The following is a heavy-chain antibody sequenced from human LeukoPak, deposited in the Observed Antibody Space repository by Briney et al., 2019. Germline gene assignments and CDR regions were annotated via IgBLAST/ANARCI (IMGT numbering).Heavy chain of an antibody. V-gene: IGHV3-74*01. D-gene: IGHD6-13*01. CDR1: GFTFSSYW. Sequence: QPGGSLRLSCAASGFTFSSYWMHWVRQAPGKGLVWVSRINSDGSSTSYADSVKGRFTISRDNAKNTLYLQMNSLRAEDTAVYYCARVSSSWYLAADYWGQGTLVTVSS. J-gene: IGHJ4*02. CDR3: ARVSSSWYLAADY. CDR2: INSDGSST.